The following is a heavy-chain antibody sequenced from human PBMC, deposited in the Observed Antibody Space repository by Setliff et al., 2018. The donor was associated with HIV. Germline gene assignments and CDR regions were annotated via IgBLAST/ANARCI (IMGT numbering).Heavy chain of an antibody. J-gene: IGHJ3*02. CDR3: ARVATGPESFDI. V-gene: IGHV4-39*01. Sequence: SETLSLTCNVSGGSISSSSYYWGWIRQPPGKGLEWIGSIYYSGSTYYNPPLKSRVTISVDTSKNQFSLKLSSVTAADTAVYYCARVATGPESFDIWGQGTMVTVSS. CDR1: GGSISSSSYY. D-gene: IGHD3-9*01. CDR2: IYYSGST.